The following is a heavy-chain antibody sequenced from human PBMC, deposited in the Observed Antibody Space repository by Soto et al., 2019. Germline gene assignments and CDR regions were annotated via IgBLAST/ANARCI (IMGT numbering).Heavy chain of an antibody. V-gene: IGHV4-34*01. CDR2: INHSGST. J-gene: IGHJ6*03. D-gene: IGHD7-27*01. Sequence: SETLSLTCAVYGETFSGYYGSWIRTPPGKGLEWIGEINHSGSTNYNPSLKSRVTISVDTSKNQFSLKLSSVTAADTAVYYCARGGSLGFNYYYYYYMDVWGKGTTVTVSS. CDR3: ARGGSLGFNYYYYYYMDV. CDR1: GETFSGYY.